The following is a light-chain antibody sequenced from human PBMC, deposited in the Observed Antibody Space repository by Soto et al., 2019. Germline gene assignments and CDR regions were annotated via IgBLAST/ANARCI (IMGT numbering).Light chain of an antibody. CDR1: QSISGW. V-gene: IGKV1-5*03. CDR2: QAS. CDR3: QHNKSY. J-gene: IGKJ3*01. Sequence: DIQMTQFPSTVSASVGDRVTITCRASQSISGWLAWYQQKPGKAPKLLIYQASILEDGVPSRFSGSGSGTEFTLTISRLQPYDFANYYRQHNKSYFGPGTKVDIK.